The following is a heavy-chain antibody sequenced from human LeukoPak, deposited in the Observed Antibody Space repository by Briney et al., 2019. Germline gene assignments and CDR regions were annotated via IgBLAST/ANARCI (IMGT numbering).Heavy chain of an antibody. J-gene: IGHJ6*03. CDR2: INPSGGST. CDR3: ARAAFGYCSGGSCYSPLTIEDYYYYYYMDV. CDR1: GYTFTSYY. Sequence: ASVKVSCKASGYTFTSYYMHWVRQAPGQGLEWMGIINPSGGSTSYAQKFQGRVTMTRDMSTSTVYMELSSLRSEDTAVYYCARAAFGYCSGGSCYSPLTIEDYYYYYYMDVWGKGTTVTVSS. D-gene: IGHD2-15*01. V-gene: IGHV1-46*01.